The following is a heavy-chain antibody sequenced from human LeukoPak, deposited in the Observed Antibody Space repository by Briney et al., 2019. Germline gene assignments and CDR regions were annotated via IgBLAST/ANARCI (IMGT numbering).Heavy chain of an antibody. Sequence: GGSLRLSCAASGFTFSSYGMHWVRQAPGKGLEWVSFIRCDGSNIYYADSVKGRFTISRDNSKNTLYLQMNSLRAENTAVYYCAKDRSGGSEHIDYWGQGTLVTVSS. CDR1: GFTFSSYG. V-gene: IGHV3-30*02. CDR2: IRCDGSNI. CDR3: AKDRSGGSEHIDY. D-gene: IGHD1-26*01. J-gene: IGHJ4*02.